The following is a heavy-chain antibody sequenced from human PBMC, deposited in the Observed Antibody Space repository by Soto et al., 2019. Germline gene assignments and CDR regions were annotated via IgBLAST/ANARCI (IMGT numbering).Heavy chain of an antibody. CDR1: GGSISSGDYY. Sequence: PSETLSLTCTVSGGSISSGDYYWSWIRQPPGKGLEWIGYIYYSGCTYYNPSLKSRVTISVDTSKNQFSLKLSSVTAADTAVYYCARDVVTGTTTYTDYWGQGTLVTVSS. CDR2: IYYSGCT. D-gene: IGHD1-7*01. CDR3: ARDVVTGTTTYTDY. J-gene: IGHJ4*02. V-gene: IGHV4-30-4*01.